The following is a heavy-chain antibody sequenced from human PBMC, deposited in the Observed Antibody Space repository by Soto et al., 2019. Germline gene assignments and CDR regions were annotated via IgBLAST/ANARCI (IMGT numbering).Heavy chain of an antibody. CDR3: ARGRLTATKTGARGAFEI. CDR1: GGTLDSQG. CDR2: ITPVSETA. J-gene: IGHJ3*02. Sequence: QVQLVQSGAEVQKPGSSVKVSCKASGGTLDSQGISWFRQAPGQGLEWMGRITPVSETANYAQRFQGRGTIAADKSTSTAYMELSGLKSDDTAVYYCARGRLTATKTGARGAFEIWGQGTMIIVSS. D-gene: IGHD1-26*01. V-gene: IGHV1-69*06.